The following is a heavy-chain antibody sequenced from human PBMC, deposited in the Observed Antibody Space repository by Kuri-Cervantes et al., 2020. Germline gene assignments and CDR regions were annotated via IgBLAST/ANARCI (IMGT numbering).Heavy chain of an antibody. CDR2: INHSGSS. V-gene: IGHV4-34*01. CDR3: ASSSKDFDSRGYYYYRTDY. D-gene: IGHD3-22*01. J-gene: IGHJ4*02. Sequence: GSLRLSCAASGFNFQDYAMHWVRQAPGKGLEWIGEINHSGSSIYNPSLKSRVTVSIDTSKNQFSLTLSSVTAADTAVYYCASSSKDFDSRGYYYYRTDYWGQGTLVTVSS. CDR1: GFNFQDYA.